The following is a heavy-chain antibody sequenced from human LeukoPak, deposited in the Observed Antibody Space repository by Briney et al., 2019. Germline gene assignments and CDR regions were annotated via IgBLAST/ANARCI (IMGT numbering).Heavy chain of an antibody. CDR3: AREVTPSRNWFDP. D-gene: IGHD2-21*02. CDR1: GGSISSTYW. Sequence: SETLSLTCDVSGGSISSTYWWTWVRQSPGKGLEWIGYIYYSGSTYYNPSLKSRVTISVDTSKNQFSLKLSSVTAADTAVYYCAREVTPSRNWFDPWGQGTLVTVSS. J-gene: IGHJ5*02. CDR2: IYYSGST. V-gene: IGHV4-4*02.